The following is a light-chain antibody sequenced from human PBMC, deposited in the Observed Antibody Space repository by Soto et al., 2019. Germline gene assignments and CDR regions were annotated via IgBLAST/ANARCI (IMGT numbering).Light chain of an antibody. Sequence: IQLTQSPSSLSASVGERVTITCRASQGIISYLSWYHQKPGKAPKLLSYAASTLQSGVPSRFSGSGSGTDFTLTISSLQTEDFATYYCQQLNSYPITFGQGTRLEIK. CDR1: QGIISY. CDR2: AAS. CDR3: QQLNSYPIT. V-gene: IGKV1-9*01. J-gene: IGKJ5*01.